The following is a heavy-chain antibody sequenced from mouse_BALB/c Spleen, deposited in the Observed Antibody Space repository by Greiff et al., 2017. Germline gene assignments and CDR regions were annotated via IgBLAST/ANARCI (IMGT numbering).Heavy chain of an antibody. J-gene: IGHJ4*01. CDR3: ARDTLHDGYYDDYAIDY. Sequence: EVQRVESGGGLVQPGGSLRLSCATSGFTFTDYYMSWVRQPPGKALEWLGFIRNKASGYTTEYSASVKGRFTISRDTSQSILYLQMNTLRAEDSAAYYCARDTLHDGYYDDYAIDYWGQGTSVTVSS. CDR1: GFTFTDYY. D-gene: IGHD2-3*01. CDR2: IRNKASGYTT. V-gene: IGHV7-3*02.